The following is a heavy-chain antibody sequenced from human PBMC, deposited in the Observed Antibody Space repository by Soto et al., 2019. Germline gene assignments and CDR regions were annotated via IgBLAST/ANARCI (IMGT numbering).Heavy chain of an antibody. J-gene: IGHJ3*02. V-gene: IGHV3-48*03. CDR2: ISSSGSTI. CDR3: ARDQSRDGYQIDAFDI. D-gene: IGHD5-12*01. Sequence: PWGSLILSCSASGFTFSIYEMNWVRQAPGKGLEWVSYISSSGSTIYYADSVKGRFTISRDNAKNSLYLQMNSLRAEDTAVYYCARDQSRDGYQIDAFDIWGQGTMVTVSS. CDR1: GFTFSIYE.